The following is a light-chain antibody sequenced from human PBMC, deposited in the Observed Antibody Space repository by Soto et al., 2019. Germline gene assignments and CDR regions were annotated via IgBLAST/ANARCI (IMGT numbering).Light chain of an antibody. CDR1: QSVYSN. CDR2: GAS. V-gene: IGKV3-15*01. J-gene: IGKJ4*01. Sequence: EIVMTQSPATLSVSPGERATLSCRASQSVYSNLAWYQQKPGQAPRLLIYGASTRATGIPARFSGSGSGTEFTLTISSLQSEDFAVYYCQQYHNWPPLTFGGGTTVKIK. CDR3: QQYHNWPPLT.